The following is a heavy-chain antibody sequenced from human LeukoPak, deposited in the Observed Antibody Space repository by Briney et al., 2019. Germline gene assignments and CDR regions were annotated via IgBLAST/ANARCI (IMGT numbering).Heavy chain of an antibody. CDR3: AKDLSSSS. Sequence: GGSLRLSXAASGFTFSSYAMSWVRQAPGKGLEWVSGISDSGGSTYYADSVKGRFTLSRDNSKNTLYLQMNSLRAEDTAVYYCAKDLSSSSWGQGTLVTVSS. CDR2: ISDSGGST. V-gene: IGHV3-23*01. CDR1: GFTFSSYA. J-gene: IGHJ4*02. D-gene: IGHD6-6*01.